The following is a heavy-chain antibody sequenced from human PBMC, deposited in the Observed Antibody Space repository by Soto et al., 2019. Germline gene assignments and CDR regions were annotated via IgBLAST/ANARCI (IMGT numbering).Heavy chain of an antibody. Sequence: PSETLSLTCTVSGGSISNYYWSWIRHPPGKGLEWIGYIYYSGSTNYNPSLKSRVTISVDTSKNQFSLKLSSVTAADTAVYYCARLKGYDFWSGSGPYYYGMDVCGQRTTLTVSS. CDR2: IYYSGST. D-gene: IGHD3-3*01. CDR1: GGSISNYY. V-gene: IGHV4-59*01. CDR3: ARLKGYDFWSGSGPYYYGMDV. J-gene: IGHJ6*02.